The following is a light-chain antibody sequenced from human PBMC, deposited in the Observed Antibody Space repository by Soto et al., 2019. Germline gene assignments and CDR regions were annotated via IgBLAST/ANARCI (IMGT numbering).Light chain of an antibody. Sequence: QSVLTQPPSASGAPGQTVTISCSGTTSNIGSHSVNWYRQLPGTAPKVVMFSIDERPSGVPDRFSGSKSGTSASLTITGLQSEDEADYYCTAWDTSLTGHLVFGGGTKLTVL. CDR3: TAWDTSLTGHLV. J-gene: IGLJ2*01. V-gene: IGLV1-44*01. CDR1: TSNIGSHS. CDR2: SID.